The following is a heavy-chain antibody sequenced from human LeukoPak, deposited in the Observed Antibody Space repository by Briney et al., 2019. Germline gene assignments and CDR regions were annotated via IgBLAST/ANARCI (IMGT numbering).Heavy chain of an antibody. Sequence: QSGGSLRLSCAASGFTFSSYWMHWVRQGPGKGLVWVSRISSDGRTTSYADSVKGRFTISRDNAKNTLYLQMNSPRVEDTAVYYCARDSRYYYGSRNYDNVAFDMWGQGTMVTVSS. V-gene: IGHV3-74*01. CDR3: ARDSRYYYGSRNYDNVAFDM. CDR2: ISSDGRTT. D-gene: IGHD3-10*01. CDR1: GFTFSSYW. J-gene: IGHJ3*02.